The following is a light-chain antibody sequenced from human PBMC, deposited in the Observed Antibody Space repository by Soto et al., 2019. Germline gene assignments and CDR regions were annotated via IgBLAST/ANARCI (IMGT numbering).Light chain of an antibody. CDR3: SSHTSSSTLV. CDR1: SSDVCGYNY. Sequence: QSALTQPASVSGSPGQSITISCTGSSSDVCGYNYVSWYQQHPGKAPKLMIYEVSNRPSGISNRFSGSKSGNTASLTLSGLQAEDEADYYGSSHTSSSTLVFGGGTKLTVL. CDR2: EVS. V-gene: IGLV2-14*01. J-gene: IGLJ2*01.